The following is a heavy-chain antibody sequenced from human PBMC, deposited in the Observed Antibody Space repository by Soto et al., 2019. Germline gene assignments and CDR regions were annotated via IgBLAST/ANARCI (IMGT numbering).Heavy chain of an antibody. CDR3: AREYPVHSAYFDY. Sequence: QVQLQESGPGLVKPSETLSLTCTVSGASISRYYWSWIRQSPGKGLEWIGYMDYSGNANYNPSLSSRITISVDTSKNQFSLNLNSVTAADTAVYYCAREYPVHSAYFDYWGQGILVTVSS. CDR2: MDYSGNA. V-gene: IGHV4-59*01. CDR1: GASISRYY. J-gene: IGHJ4*02. D-gene: IGHD1-26*01.